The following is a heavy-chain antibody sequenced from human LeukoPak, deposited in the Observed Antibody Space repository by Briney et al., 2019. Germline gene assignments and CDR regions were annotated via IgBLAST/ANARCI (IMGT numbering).Heavy chain of an antibody. CDR1: GYSFTSYG. V-gene: IGHV1-18*01. CDR2: ISTDNGNT. J-gene: IGHJ4*02. D-gene: IGHD5-18*01. Sequence: ASVKVSCKASGYSFTSYGINWVRQAPGQGLEWMGWISTDNGNTDYAQNLQGRVTKTTDTSTSTAYMELRSLRSDDTAVYYCARGYSYGYGPLDYWGQGTLVTVSS. CDR3: ARGYSYGYGPLDY.